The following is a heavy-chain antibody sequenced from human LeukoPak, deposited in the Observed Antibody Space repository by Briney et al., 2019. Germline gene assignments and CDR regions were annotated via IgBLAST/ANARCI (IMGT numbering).Heavy chain of an antibody. Sequence: GGSLRLSCAASGFTVSSNYMNWVRQAPGKGLEWVSAISGSGGSTYYADSVKGRFTISRDNSKNTLYLQMNSLRAEDTAVYYCAKSSSWLAYYYYGMDVWGQGTTVTVSS. CDR1: GFTVSSNY. CDR2: ISGSGGST. CDR3: AKSSSWLAYYYYGMDV. D-gene: IGHD6-13*01. V-gene: IGHV3-23*01. J-gene: IGHJ6*02.